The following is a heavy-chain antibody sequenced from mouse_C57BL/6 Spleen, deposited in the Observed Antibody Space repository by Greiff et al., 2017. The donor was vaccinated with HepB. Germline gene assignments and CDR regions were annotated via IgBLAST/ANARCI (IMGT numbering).Heavy chain of an antibody. V-gene: IGHV3-6*01. CDR1: GYSITSGYY. Sequence: QLQESGPGLVKPSQSLSLTCSVTGYSITSGYYWNWIRQFPGNKLEWMGYISYDGSNNYNPSLKNRISITRDTSKNQFFLKLNSVTTEDTATYYCARDAIYYDYDEGYYAMDYWGQGTSVTVSS. CDR2: ISYDGSN. J-gene: IGHJ4*01. D-gene: IGHD2-4*01. CDR3: ARDAIYYDYDEGYYAMDY.